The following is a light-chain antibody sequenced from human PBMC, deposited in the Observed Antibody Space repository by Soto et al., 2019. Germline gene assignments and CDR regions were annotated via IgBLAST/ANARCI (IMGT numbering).Light chain of an antibody. CDR3: QQYGSSPIT. Sequence: ERVMTQSPATLSVSPGERATLSCMASQSVSTNLAWYQQKPGQAPRLLIYGASTRATGIPVRFSGSGSGTDFTLTISRLEPEDFAVYYCQQYGSSPITFGQGTRLEN. CDR1: QSVSTN. J-gene: IGKJ5*01. CDR2: GAS. V-gene: IGKV3-20*01.